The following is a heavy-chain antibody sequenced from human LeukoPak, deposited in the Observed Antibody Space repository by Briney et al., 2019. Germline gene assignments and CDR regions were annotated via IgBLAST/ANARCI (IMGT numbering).Heavy chain of an antibody. CDR1: GGSISSGDYY. CDR3: ARVSSRWLQDYYFDY. D-gene: IGHD5-24*01. J-gene: IGHJ4*02. V-gene: IGHV4-30-4*02. Sequence: SETLSLTCTVSGGSISSGDYYWSWIRQPPGKGLEWIGYIYYSGSTYYNPYLKSRVTMSGDTSKNQSSLKLRSVTAADTAVYYCARVSSRWLQDYYFDYWGQGTLVTVSS. CDR2: IYYSGST.